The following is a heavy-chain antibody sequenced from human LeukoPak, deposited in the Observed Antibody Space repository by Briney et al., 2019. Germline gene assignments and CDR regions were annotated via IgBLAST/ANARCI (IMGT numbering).Heavy chain of an antibody. CDR1: GFTFRNYA. CDR3: ARDPRITIFGVAPFDY. V-gene: IGHV3-23*01. J-gene: IGHJ4*02. D-gene: IGHD3-3*01. CDR2: ISGTSGST. Sequence: GGSLRLSCAASGFTFRNYAMSWVRQAPGKGLEWVSSISGTSGSTYYADSVKGRFTISRDNSKNTLYLQMNSLRGEDTAIYYCARDPRITIFGVAPFDYWGQGTLVTVSS.